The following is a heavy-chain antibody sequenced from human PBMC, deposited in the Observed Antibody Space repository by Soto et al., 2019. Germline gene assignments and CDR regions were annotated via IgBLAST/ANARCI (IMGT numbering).Heavy chain of an antibody. Sequence: QVPLVQSGAEVKNPGSSVKVSCKASGGTFSSYAISWVRQAPGQGLEWMGGIIPISETTNYAQKFQGRVTITADESKSTAYMELSSLRSEDTAVYYCARSQVSSTSVEIYYYYYYGMDVWGQGTTVTVSS. V-gene: IGHV1-69*01. D-gene: IGHD2-2*01. J-gene: IGHJ6*02. CDR1: GGTFSSYA. CDR3: ARSQVSSTSVEIYYYYYYGMDV. CDR2: IIPISETT.